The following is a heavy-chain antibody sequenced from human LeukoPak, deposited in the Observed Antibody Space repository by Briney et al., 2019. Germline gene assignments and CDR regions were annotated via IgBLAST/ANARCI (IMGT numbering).Heavy chain of an antibody. CDR1: GYSSTSYW. CDR3: ARFNRIAAAGSVDY. V-gene: IGHV5-10-1*01. J-gene: IGHJ4*02. Sequence: GASLQISCKGSGYSSTSYWISWVRRLPGKGLEWMGRIDPSDSYTNYSPSFQGHVTISADKSISTAYLQWSSLKASDTAMYYCARFNRIAAAGSVDYWGQGTLVTVSS. CDR2: IDPSDSYT. D-gene: IGHD6-13*01.